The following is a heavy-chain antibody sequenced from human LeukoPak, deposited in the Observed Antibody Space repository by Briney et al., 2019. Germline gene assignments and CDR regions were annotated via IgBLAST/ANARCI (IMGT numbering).Heavy chain of an antibody. Sequence: SETLSLTCTVSGSAIGNYYWTWIRQPAGKGLEWIGRIYTSGPSGSTNYNPFLKSRVTMSVDTSKNQFSLKLSSVTAADTAVYYCARWGADCSGGSCYSKRPAKRTFDYWGQGTLVTVSS. CDR3: ARWGADCSGGSCYSKRPAKRTFDY. D-gene: IGHD2-15*01. V-gene: IGHV4-4*07. CDR2: IYTSGPSGST. J-gene: IGHJ4*02. CDR1: GSAIGNYY.